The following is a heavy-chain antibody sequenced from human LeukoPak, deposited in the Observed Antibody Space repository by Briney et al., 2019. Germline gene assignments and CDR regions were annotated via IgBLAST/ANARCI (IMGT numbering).Heavy chain of an antibody. CDR1: GFTFDDYT. CDR2: ISWDGGST. Sequence: GGSLRLSCAASGFTFDDYTMHWVRQAPGKGLEWVSLISWDGGSTYYADSVKGRFTISRDNSKNSLYLQMNSLRTEDTALYYCATHSSSSGRGLYYMDVWGKGTTVTVSS. D-gene: IGHD6-6*01. CDR3: ATHSSSSGRGLYYMDV. V-gene: IGHV3-43*01. J-gene: IGHJ6*03.